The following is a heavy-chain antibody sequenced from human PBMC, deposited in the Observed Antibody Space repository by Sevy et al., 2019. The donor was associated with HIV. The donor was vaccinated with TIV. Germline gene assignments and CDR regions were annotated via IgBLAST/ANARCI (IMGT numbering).Heavy chain of an antibody. CDR3: ARAGGGGYCTNGECYKSRTHFDY. CDR1: GGTFSSYA. CDR2: IIPIFGTA. Sequence: TSVKVSCKASGGTFSSYAISWVRQAPGQGLEWMGGIIPIFGTANYAQKFQGRVTITADESTGTVYMELSSLRAEDTAVHYWARAGGGGYCTNGECYKSRTHFDYWGQGTLVTVSS. V-gene: IGHV1-69*13. D-gene: IGHD2-8*01. J-gene: IGHJ4*02.